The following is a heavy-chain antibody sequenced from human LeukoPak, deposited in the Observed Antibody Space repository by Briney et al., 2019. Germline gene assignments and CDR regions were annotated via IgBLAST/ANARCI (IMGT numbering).Heavy chain of an antibody. CDR2: IYYSGST. J-gene: IGHJ4*02. CDR1: GGSISSYY. Sequence: PSETLSLTCTVSGGSISSYYWSWIRQPPGKGLEWIGYIYYSGSTNYNPSLKSRVTISVDTSKNQFSLKLSSVTAADTAVYYCTRHRWQQSDFDHWGQGTLVTVSS. D-gene: IGHD6-13*01. V-gene: IGHV4-59*08. CDR3: TRHRWQQSDFDH.